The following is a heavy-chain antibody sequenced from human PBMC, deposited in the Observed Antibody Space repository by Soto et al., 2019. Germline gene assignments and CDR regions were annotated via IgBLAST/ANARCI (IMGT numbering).Heavy chain of an antibody. CDR2: ISAGGYSA. Sequence: RGSLLLFCVSSVLPFSNYAMTWVRQAPGKGLEWVSIISAGGYSAYYGGAVKGRFTTSRDNSRSTLYLQMNGLRAEDTAVYYCAKGDLLWDPFDLWGQGTMVPVSS. D-gene: IGHD3-16*01. V-gene: IGHV3-23*01. J-gene: IGHJ4*02. CDR3: AKGDLLWDPFDL. CDR1: VLPFSNYA.